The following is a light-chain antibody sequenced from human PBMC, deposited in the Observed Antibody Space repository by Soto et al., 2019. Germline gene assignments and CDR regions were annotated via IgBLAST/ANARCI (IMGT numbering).Light chain of an antibody. J-gene: IGLJ2*01. V-gene: IGLV2-14*01. CDR2: DVS. Sequence: QSVLTQPASVSGSPGQSITISCTGTSSDVGGYDYVSWYQQHPGKAPRLMIYDVSNRPSGVSNRFSGSKSGNTASLTISGLQVEDEADYYCSSYSSSSPLVVFGGGTKLTV. CDR1: SSDVGGYDY. CDR3: SSYSSSSPLVV.